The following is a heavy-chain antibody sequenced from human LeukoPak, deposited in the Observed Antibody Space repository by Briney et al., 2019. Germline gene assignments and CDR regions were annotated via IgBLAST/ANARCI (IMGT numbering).Heavy chain of an antibody. Sequence: GASVKVSCKAFGYTFTCYNMHWVRQAPGQGLEWMGWINPNSGGTNYAQKFQGRVTMTRDTSISTAYMELSRLRSDDTAVYYCARDSPMIAAAGTFDYWGQGTVVTVSS. CDR1: GYTFTCYN. J-gene: IGHJ4*02. CDR3: ARDSPMIAAAGTFDY. D-gene: IGHD6-13*01. CDR2: INPNSGGT. V-gene: IGHV1-2*02.